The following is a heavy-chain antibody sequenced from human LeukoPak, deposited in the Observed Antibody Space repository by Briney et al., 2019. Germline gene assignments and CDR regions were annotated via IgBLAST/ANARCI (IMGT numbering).Heavy chain of an antibody. V-gene: IGHV1-69*01. CDR3: ARVGEMVATITFLHPLHY. J-gene: IGHJ4*02. CDR2: IIPIFGTA. Sequence: SVEVSCKASGGTFSSYAISWVRQAPGQGLEWMGGIIPIFGTANYAQKFQGRVTITADESTSTAYMELSSLRSEDTAVYYCARVGEMVATITFLHPLHYWGQGTLVTVSS. D-gene: IGHD5-12*01. CDR1: GGTFSSYA.